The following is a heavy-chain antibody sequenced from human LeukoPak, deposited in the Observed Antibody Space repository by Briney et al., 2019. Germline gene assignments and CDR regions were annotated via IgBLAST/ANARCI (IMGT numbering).Heavy chain of an antibody. CDR1: GGSISTYY. CDR3: AMAYSSSWYYFDY. Sequence: PSETLSLTCTVSGGSISTYYWTWIRQPPGKGLEWIGYIYYSGSTNYNPSLKSRVTIAVDTSKNQFSLRLSSVTAADTAVYYCAMAYSSSWYYFDYWGQGTLVTVSS. J-gene: IGHJ4*02. CDR2: IYYSGST. D-gene: IGHD6-13*01. V-gene: IGHV4-59*01.